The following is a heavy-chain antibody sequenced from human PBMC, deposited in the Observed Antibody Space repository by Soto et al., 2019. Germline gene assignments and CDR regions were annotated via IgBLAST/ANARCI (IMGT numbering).Heavy chain of an antibody. CDR2: IYYTGST. Sequence: PSETLSLTCTVSGGPISPYYWSWIRQPAGKGLEGIGRIYYTGSTNYNPPLKSRVSMSLDTARNQISLKVKSVTAADTAVYYCAREGGYFDSSGSGVYHYYGVDVWGRGTTLTVSS. CDR3: AREGGYFDSSGSGVYHYYGVDV. V-gene: IGHV4-4*07. CDR1: GGPISPYY. J-gene: IGHJ6*02. D-gene: IGHD3-22*01.